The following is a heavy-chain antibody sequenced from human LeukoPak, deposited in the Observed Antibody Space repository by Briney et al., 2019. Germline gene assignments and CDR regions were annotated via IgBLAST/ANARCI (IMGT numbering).Heavy chain of an antibody. CDR3: ARVRRGYSYGYSDY. D-gene: IGHD5-18*01. J-gene: IGHJ4*02. V-gene: IGHV1-2*02. CDR1: GYTFTGYY. CDR2: INPNSGGT. Sequence: ASVKVSCKASGYTFTGYYMHWVRQAPGQGLEWMGWINPNSGGTNYAQKFQGRVTMTRDTSISTAYMELSRLRSDDTAVYYCARVRRGYSYGYSDYWGQGTLVTVSS.